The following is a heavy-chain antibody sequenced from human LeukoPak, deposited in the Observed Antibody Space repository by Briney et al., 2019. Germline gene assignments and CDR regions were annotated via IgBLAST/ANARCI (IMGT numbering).Heavy chain of an antibody. CDR1: GYNFDRYG. V-gene: IGHV1-18*04. Sequence: ASVKVSCKGSGYNFDRYGVNWVRQAPGQGLEWVGWISTYNGNTFYAQKFEGRVSMTTDTSTNTVYMDLRSLRSDDTAVYYCARDLGIVVVPAALDYWGQGTLVTVSS. J-gene: IGHJ4*02. D-gene: IGHD2-2*03. CDR2: ISTYNGNT. CDR3: ARDLGIVVVPAALDY.